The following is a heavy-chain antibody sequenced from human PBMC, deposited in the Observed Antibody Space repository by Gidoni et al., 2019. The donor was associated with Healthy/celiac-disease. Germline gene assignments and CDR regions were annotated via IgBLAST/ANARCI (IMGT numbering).Heavy chain of an antibody. V-gene: IGHV3-15*01. Sequence: EVQLVESGGGLVKPGGSLRLSCAASGCTLSNAWMSWVRQAPGKGLEWVGRIKSKTDGGTTDYAAPVKGRFTISRDDSKNTLYLQMNSLKTEDTAVYYCTTQNYYYDTWSKFEEIDYWGQGTLVTVSS. CDR3: TTQNYYYDTWSKFEEIDY. CDR1: GCTLSNAW. J-gene: IGHJ4*02. D-gene: IGHD3-22*01. CDR2: IKSKTDGGTT.